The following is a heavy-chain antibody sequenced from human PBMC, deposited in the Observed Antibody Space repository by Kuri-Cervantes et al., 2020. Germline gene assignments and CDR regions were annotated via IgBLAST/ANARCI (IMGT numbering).Heavy chain of an antibody. CDR3: AKGSQYQLLLIWVDY. D-gene: IGHD2-2*01. V-gene: IGHV3-23*01. Sequence: GESLKISCAASGFTFSSYAMSWVRQAPGKGLEWVSAISGSGSSTYYADSVKGRFTISRDNSKNTLYLQMNSLRAEDTAVYYCAKGSQYQLLLIWVDYWGQGTLVTVSS. CDR1: GFTFSSYA. J-gene: IGHJ4*02. CDR2: ISGSGSST.